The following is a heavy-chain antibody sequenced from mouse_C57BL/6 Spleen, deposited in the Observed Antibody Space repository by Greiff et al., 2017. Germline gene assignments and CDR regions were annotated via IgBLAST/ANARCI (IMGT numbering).Heavy chain of an antibody. V-gene: IGHV10-1*01. CDR1: GFSFNTYA. CDR3: VRHETGTGAMDY. CDR2: IRSKSNNYAT. Sequence: EVKLLESGGGLVQPKGSLKLSCAASGFSFNTYAMNWVRQAPGKGLEWVARIRSKSNNYATYYADSVKDRFTISRDDSESMLYLQMNNLKTEDTAMYYCVRHETGTGAMDYWGQGTSVTVSS. J-gene: IGHJ4*01. D-gene: IGHD4-1*01.